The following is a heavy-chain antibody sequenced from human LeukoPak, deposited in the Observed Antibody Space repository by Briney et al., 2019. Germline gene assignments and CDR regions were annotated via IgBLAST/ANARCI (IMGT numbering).Heavy chain of an antibody. J-gene: IGHJ5*02. D-gene: IGHD1-26*01. V-gene: IGHV1-2*02. CDR3: AREGFRSGSYYDGWFDP. CDR1: GYTFTDYY. Sequence: ASVKVSCKASGYTFTDYYMHWVRQAPGQGLEWMGRINPNSGGTNYAQKFQGRVTMTRDMSISTAYMEVSRLRSDDTAVYYCAREGFRSGSYYDGWFDPWGQGTLVTVSS. CDR2: INPNSGGT.